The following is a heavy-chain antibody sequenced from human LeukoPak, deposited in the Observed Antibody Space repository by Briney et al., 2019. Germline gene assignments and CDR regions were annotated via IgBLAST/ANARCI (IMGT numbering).Heavy chain of an antibody. CDR3: AGQNHYNFWNALNWFDP. CDR1: GGSIRSTTYY. V-gene: IGHV4-39*01. CDR2: IFYSGST. D-gene: IGHD3-3*01. J-gene: IGHJ5*02. Sequence: PSGTLSLTCTVSGGSIRSTTYYWAWIRQPPGKGLEWIGSIFYSGSTYYNPSLKGRLTMSVDTSNNHFSLTLNSVTAADTAVYFCAGQNHYNFWNALNWFDPWGQGTPVTVSS.